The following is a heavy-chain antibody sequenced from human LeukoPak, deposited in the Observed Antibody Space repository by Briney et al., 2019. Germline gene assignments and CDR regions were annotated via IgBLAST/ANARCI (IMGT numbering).Heavy chain of an antibody. CDR3: ARGNPLKQGTFIVVVVAAAPRVFDY. CDR2: INHSGST. Sequence: SETLSLTCTVSGVSISSYYWTWIRQPPGKGLEWIGEINHSGSTNYNPSLKSRVTISVDTSKNQFSLKLSSVTAADTAVYYCARGNPLKQGTFIVVVVAAAPRVFDYWGQGTLVTVSS. J-gene: IGHJ4*02. D-gene: IGHD2-15*01. V-gene: IGHV4-34*01. CDR1: GVSISSYY.